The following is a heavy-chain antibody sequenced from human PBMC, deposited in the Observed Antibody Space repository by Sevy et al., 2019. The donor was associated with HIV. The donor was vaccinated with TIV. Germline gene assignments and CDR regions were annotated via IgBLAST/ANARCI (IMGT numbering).Heavy chain of an antibody. J-gene: IGHJ5*02. V-gene: IGHV3-23*01. Sequence: GGCLRLSCAASGLDFSSYAMSWVRQAPGKGLEWISVISGNSVSTHYADSVKGRFAISRDNSKNTVYLQMSSLRAEDTAVYYCVEESPHNWFDPWGQGTMVTVSS. CDR3: VEESPHNWFDP. CDR1: GLDFSSYA. CDR2: ISGNSVST.